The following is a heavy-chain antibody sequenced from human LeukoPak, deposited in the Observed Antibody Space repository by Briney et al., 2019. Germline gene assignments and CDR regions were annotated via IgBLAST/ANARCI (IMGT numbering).Heavy chain of an antibody. CDR1: GLPVGHQH. CDR2: ISSSGSTI. D-gene: IGHD3-10*01. CDR3: ARLEYYYVSGCYYKLSGY. J-gene: IGHJ4*01. V-gene: IGHV3-48*02. Sequence: GGSHSLVYSASGLPVGHQHNTWVRQAPGKGLEWVSDISSSGSTIYFADSVKGRFTISRDNAKNSLYLQMSSLRDEDTAVYYCARLEYYYVSGCYYKLSGYSGKRTLVAVCS.